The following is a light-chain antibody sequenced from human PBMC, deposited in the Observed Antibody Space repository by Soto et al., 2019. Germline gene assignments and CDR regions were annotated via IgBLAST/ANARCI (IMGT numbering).Light chain of an antibody. J-gene: IGKJ4*01. V-gene: IGKV1-12*01. CDR1: QGISNW. Sequence: DIQMTQSPSSVSASVGDRVTITCRASQGISNWLAWYQQKPGDAPKLLIYATSTLQSGVPSRFSGSGSGTDITLTISSLQPEDFATYYCQQANSFPLTSGGGTKVEIK. CDR3: QQANSFPLT. CDR2: ATS.